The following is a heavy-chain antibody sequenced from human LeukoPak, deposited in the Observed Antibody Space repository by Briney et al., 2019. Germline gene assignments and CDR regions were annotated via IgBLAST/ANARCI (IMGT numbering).Heavy chain of an antibody. CDR3: ARLSGYSGYDWARLDY. J-gene: IGHJ4*02. CDR1: GGSISSSSYY. Sequence: SETLSLTCTVSGGSISSSSYYWGWIRQPPGKGLEWIGSIYYSGSTYYNPSLKSRVTMSVDTSKNQFSLKLSSVTAADTAVYYCARLSGYSGYDWARLDYWGQGTLVTVSS. V-gene: IGHV4-39*01. D-gene: IGHD5-12*01. CDR2: IYYSGST.